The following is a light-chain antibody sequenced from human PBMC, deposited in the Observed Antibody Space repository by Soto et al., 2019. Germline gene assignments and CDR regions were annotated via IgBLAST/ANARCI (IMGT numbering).Light chain of an antibody. V-gene: IGKV3-15*01. CDR2: GAS. CDR3: QQYHNWPGT. CDR1: RSVSSN. J-gene: IGKJ1*01. Sequence: IVMTQSPATLSVSPRERAAVCVRASRSVSSNLAWYQQKPGQAPRLLIYGASTRATGIPARFSGSGSGTEFTLTISSLQSEDFAVYYCQQYHNWPGTFGQGTKVDIK.